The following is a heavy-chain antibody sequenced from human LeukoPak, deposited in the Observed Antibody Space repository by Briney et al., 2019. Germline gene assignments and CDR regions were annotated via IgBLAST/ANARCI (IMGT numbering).Heavy chain of an antibody. D-gene: IGHD5-12*01. CDR2: FDPEDAES. CDR3: AIWWLRLSAFDY. Sequence: ASVKVSCKVSGYTLTELSIHWVRQAPGKGLEWMGGFDPEDAESIYAQKFQGRVSMTEDTSTDTAFMELSSLRSEDTAVYYCAIWWLRLSAFDYWGQGTLVTASS. CDR1: GYTLTELS. J-gene: IGHJ4*02. V-gene: IGHV1-24*01.